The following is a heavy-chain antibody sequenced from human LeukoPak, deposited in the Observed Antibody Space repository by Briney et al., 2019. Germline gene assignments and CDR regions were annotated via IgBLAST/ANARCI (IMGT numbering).Heavy chain of an antibody. Sequence: SETLSLTCAVYGGSFSGYYWSWIRQPPGKGLEWIGEINHSGSTNYNPSLKSRVTISVDTSKNQFSLKLSSVTAADTAVYYCAREGRYCTNGVCYTEGAFDIWGQGTMVTVSP. D-gene: IGHD2-8*01. CDR1: GGSFSGYY. CDR2: INHSGST. J-gene: IGHJ3*02. V-gene: IGHV4-34*01. CDR3: AREGRYCTNGVCYTEGAFDI.